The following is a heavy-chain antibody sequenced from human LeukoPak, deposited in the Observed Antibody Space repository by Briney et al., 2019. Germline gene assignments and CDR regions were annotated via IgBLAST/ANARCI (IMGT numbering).Heavy chain of an antibody. D-gene: IGHD3-22*01. V-gene: IGHV4-39*01. CDR2: IYYTATT. CDR3: ARRDHYDSSGYFDY. CDR1: GGSISSSSYY. Sequence: SETLSLTCTVSGGSISSSSYYWGWIRPPPGKGLEWIGSIYYTATTYYNSSLKSRVTISVDTSKNQFSLKLSSVTAADSAVYYCARRDHYDSSGYFDYWGQGTLVTVSS. J-gene: IGHJ4*02.